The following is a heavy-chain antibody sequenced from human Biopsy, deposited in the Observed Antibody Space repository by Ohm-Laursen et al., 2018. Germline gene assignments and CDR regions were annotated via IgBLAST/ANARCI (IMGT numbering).Heavy chain of an antibody. V-gene: IGHV1-69*04. J-gene: IGHJ6*02. CDR3: AREYPEGDV. CDR2: IIPLLGIT. D-gene: IGHD2-2*02. Sequence: GASVKVSCKASGGIFSRYVMSWVRQAPGQGLEWMGRIIPLLGITNYAERFQGRVTISVDRSTSTAYMELSSLKSEDTAVYYCAREYPEGDVWGQGTTVTVSS. CDR1: GGIFSRYV.